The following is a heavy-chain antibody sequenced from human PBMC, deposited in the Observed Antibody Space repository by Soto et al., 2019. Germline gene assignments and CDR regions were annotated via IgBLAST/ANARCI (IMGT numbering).Heavy chain of an antibody. CDR2: IYYSGST. CDR1: GGSIRSGDYY. CDR3: AATGYSSSRDAFDI. D-gene: IGHD6-13*01. J-gene: IGHJ3*02. V-gene: IGHV4-30-4*01. Sequence: SETLSLTCTVSGGSIRSGDYYWSWIRQPPGKGLEWIGYIYYSGSTYYNPSLKSRVTISVDTSKNQFSLKLSSVTAADTAVYYCAATGYSSSRDAFDIWGQGTMVTVSS.